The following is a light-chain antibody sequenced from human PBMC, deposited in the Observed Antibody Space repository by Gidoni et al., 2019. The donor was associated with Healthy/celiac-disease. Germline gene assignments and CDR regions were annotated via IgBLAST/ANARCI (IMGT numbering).Light chain of an antibody. CDR1: SSDVWSYNL. V-gene: IGLV2-23*02. Sequence: QSALTQPASVSGSPGQSITISCTATSSDVWSYNLVSLYQQHPGKAPKLMIYEVSKRPSGVSNRFSGSKSGNTASLTSSGLQSEDEADDYCCSYAGSNWVFGGGTKLTVL. J-gene: IGLJ3*02. CDR3: CSYAGSNWV. CDR2: EVS.